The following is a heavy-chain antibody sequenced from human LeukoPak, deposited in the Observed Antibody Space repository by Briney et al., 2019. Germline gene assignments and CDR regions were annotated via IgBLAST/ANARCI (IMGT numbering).Heavy chain of an antibody. D-gene: IGHD2-2*01. CDR2: LTWDGGRT. CDR3: ARTPQKYCGSTSCFNWFDS. Sequence: GGSLRLSCAASGFTFDDYTMHWVRQAPGKGLEWVSLLTWDGGRTYYAGSVKGRFTISRDNSKNTLYLQMNSLRTEDTASYYCARTPQKYCGSTSCFNWFDSWGQGTLVTVSS. J-gene: IGHJ5*01. CDR1: GFTFDDYT. V-gene: IGHV3-43*01.